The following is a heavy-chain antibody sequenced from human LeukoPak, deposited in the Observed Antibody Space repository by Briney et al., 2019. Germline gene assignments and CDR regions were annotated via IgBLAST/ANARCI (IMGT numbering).Heavy chain of an antibody. D-gene: IGHD2-8*01. Sequence: SETLSLTCTVSGGSISSSSYYWGWIRQPPGKGLEWIGSIYYSGSTYYNPSLKSRVTISVDTSKNQFSLKLSSVTAADTAVYYCARLGSCTNGVCYTGPVGYWGQGTLVTVSS. CDR1: GGSISSSSYY. CDR3: ARLGSCTNGVCYTGPVGY. CDR2: IYYSGST. J-gene: IGHJ4*02. V-gene: IGHV4-39*01.